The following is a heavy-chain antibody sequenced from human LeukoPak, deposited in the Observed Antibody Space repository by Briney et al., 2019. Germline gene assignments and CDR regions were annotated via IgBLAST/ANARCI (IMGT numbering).Heavy chain of an antibody. D-gene: IGHD3-16*01. CDR2: IWYDGGNK. Sequence: GGSLRLSCAASGFTFSSYGMHWVRQAPGKGLVWVAVIWYDGGNKYYADSVKGRFTISRDNSKNTLYLQMNSLRAEDTAVYYCARAGDNKSYYYYMDVWGKGTTVTVSS. CDR3: ARAGDNKSYYYYMDV. J-gene: IGHJ6*03. CDR1: GFTFSSYG. V-gene: IGHV3-33*01.